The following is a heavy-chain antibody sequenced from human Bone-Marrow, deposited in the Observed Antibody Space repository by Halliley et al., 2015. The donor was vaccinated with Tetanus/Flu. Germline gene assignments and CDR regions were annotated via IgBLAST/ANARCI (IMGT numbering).Heavy chain of an antibody. CDR2: SNDGRKT. Sequence: SNDGRKTASADSVKGRFTISRDNSKNTLYLEMNSLRPEDTAVYYCARALLRTYDDSRGYALDVWGQGTVVTVSS. CDR3: ARALLRTYDDSRGYALDV. J-gene: IGHJ3*01. V-gene: IGHV3-30*01. D-gene: IGHD3-22*01.